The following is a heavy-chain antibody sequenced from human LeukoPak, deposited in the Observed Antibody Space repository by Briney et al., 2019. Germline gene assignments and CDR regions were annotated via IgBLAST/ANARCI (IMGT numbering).Heavy chain of an antibody. Sequence: GGSLRLSCAASGFTFSDYYMSWICQAPGKGLEWVSYISSSGSTIYYADSVKGRFTISRDNAKNSLYLQMNSLRAEDTAVYYCARDPTGYSSGWYKNWFDPWGQGTLVTVSS. J-gene: IGHJ5*02. V-gene: IGHV3-11*01. D-gene: IGHD6-19*01. CDR3: ARDPTGYSSGWYKNWFDP. CDR1: GFTFSDYY. CDR2: ISSSGSTI.